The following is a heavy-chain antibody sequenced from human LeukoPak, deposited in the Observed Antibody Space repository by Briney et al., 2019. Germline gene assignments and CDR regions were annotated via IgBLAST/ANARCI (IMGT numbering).Heavy chain of an antibody. V-gene: IGHV1-8*01. Sequence: ASVKVSCKASGSTFTSYDINWVRQATGQGLEWMGWINTNSGNTGYAHNFQGRVTITRNTAINTAYMELSSLRAEDTAVYYCARAHPAAGTGFDYWGQGTLVTVSS. D-gene: IGHD6-13*01. J-gene: IGHJ4*02. CDR1: GSTFTSYD. CDR3: ARAHPAAGTGFDY. CDR2: INTNSGNT.